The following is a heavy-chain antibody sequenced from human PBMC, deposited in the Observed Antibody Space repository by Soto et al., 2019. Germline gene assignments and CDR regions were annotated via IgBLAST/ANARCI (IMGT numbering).Heavy chain of an antibody. D-gene: IGHD3-10*01. V-gene: IGHV4-59*01. Sequence: QVQLQESGPGLVKPSETLSLTCTVSGGSISTYYWSWIRQPPGRGLEWIGYIYYTGSTNYNPSLKSRVTISVDTSKNQFSLKLSSVTAADTAVYYCARIRGYLDYWGQGTLVTVSS. CDR3: ARIRGYLDY. CDR2: IYYTGST. J-gene: IGHJ4*02. CDR1: GGSISTYY.